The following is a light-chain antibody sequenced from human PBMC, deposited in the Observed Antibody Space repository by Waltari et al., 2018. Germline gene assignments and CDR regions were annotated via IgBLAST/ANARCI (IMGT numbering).Light chain of an antibody. CDR1: QSVGRF. CDR3: QHRSSWPYS. Sequence: EIVLTQSPATLSLSPGEGATLSCRASQSVGRFLAWYQQKPGQAPRLLIYDACNRATGIPARFSASGSGTDFTLTLSSLEPEDFAVYYCQHRSSWPYSFGQGTKLEIK. J-gene: IGKJ2*03. V-gene: IGKV3-11*01. CDR2: DAC.